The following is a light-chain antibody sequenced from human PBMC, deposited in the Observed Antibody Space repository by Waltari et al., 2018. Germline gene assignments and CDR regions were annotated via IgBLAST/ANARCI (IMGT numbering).Light chain of an antibody. CDR2: YKSDSDK. V-gene: IGLV5-45*03. Sequence: QAVLTQPSSLSASPGASASLTCTLRSGINVGAYRLYWYQPKPGSPPQYLLRYKSDSDKGLGSGVPSRFSGSKDASANAGILLISGLQSDDEADYYCMIFHGNAWVFGGGTKLTVL. J-gene: IGLJ2*01. CDR3: MIFHGNAWV. CDR1: SGINVGAYR.